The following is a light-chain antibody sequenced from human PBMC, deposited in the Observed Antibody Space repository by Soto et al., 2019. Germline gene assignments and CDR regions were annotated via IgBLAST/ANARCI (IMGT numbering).Light chain of an antibody. J-gene: IGLJ2*01. CDR1: NIGSKS. CDR3: QLWDSSSDVV. CDR2: YDS. V-gene: IGLV3-21*04. Sequence: SYELTQPPSVSVAPGKTARITCGGNNIGSKSVHWYQQKPGQAPVLVIYYDSDRPSGIPERFSGSNSGNTATLTISRVEAGDEADYYCQLWDSSSDVVFGGGTKVTVL.